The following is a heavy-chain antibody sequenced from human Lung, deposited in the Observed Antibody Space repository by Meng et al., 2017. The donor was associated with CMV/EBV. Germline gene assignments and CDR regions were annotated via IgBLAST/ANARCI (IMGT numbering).Heavy chain of an antibody. D-gene: IGHD2/OR15-2a*01. CDR1: RYTFSTYT. CDR3: ARGGNFDP. V-gene: IGHV7-4-1*02. J-gene: IGHJ5*02. CDR2: ISTNTGTP. Sequence: QVPLVQIGSELNKPGASGKVSCKASRYTFSTYTINWVRQAHGRGLEWMGWISTNTGTPTYTQGFTGRFVFSLDTSVSTAYLQISSLKAEDTAVYYCARGGNFDPWGQGTLVTVSS.